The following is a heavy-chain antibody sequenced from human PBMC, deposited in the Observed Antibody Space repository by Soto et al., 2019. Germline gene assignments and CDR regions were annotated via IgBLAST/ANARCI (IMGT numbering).Heavy chain of an antibody. CDR3: ARGIRRGRVGNWFNP. D-gene: IGHD2-15*01. J-gene: IGHJ5*02. CDR1: GGSFTGHF. V-gene: IGHV4-34*01. Sequence: SETLSLTCTVSGGSFTGHFWSWVRQPPGKGLGWIGEVSHSGNTKYYPSLRSRVTLSVXXXXXXIXLXLXXXTAAXTAVYDCARGIRRGRVGNWFNPWGQGTLVTVSS. CDR2: VSHSGNT.